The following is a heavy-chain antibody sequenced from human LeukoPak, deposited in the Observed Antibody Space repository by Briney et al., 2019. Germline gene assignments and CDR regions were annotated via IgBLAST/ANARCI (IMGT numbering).Heavy chain of an antibody. V-gene: IGHV1-46*01. Sequence: ASVKVSCKASGYTFTTYYMHWVRQASGQGLEWMGIINPTGGSTSYAQKFQGRVTMTRDTSTSTVYMGLSSLISDDTAVYYCAREYAGSALDYWGQGTLVTVSS. CDR1: GYTFTTYY. CDR2: INPTGGST. J-gene: IGHJ4*02. CDR3: AREYAGSALDY. D-gene: IGHD2-8*01.